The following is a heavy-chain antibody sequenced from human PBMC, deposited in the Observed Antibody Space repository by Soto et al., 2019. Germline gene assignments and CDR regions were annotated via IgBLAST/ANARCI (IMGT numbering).Heavy chain of an antibody. D-gene: IGHD3-10*01. CDR2: ISGGGDTT. J-gene: IGHJ4*02. Sequence: EVQLLESGGGLVQPGGSLRLSCAASGFTFNNYAMSWVRQAPGKGLEWVSAISGGGDTTSYADSVKGRFTVSRDGSKNTLYLQMNSRRAEDPAVYYCAKGRGGSGSLPPRVDFWGQGTLVTVSS. CDR1: GFTFNNYA. CDR3: AKGRGGSGSLPPRVDF. V-gene: IGHV3-23*01.